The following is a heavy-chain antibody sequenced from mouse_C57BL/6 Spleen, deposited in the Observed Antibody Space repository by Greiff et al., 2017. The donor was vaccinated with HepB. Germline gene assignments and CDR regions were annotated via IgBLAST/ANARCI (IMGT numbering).Heavy chain of an antibody. Sequence: EVQLQESGGGLVKPGGSLKLSCAASGFTFSDYGMHWVRQAPEKGLEWVAYISSGDSTIYYADTVKGRFTFSRDNAKNTLFLQMTSLRSEDTAMYYCARPYCGISYGANWGQGTLVTVSA. CDR1: GFTFSDYG. J-gene: IGHJ3*01. CDR3: ARPYCGISYGAN. CDR2: ISSGDSTI. D-gene: IGHD1-1*01. V-gene: IGHV5-17*01.